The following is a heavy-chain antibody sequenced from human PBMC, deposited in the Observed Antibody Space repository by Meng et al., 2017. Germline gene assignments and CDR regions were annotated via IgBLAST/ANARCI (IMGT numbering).Heavy chain of an antibody. J-gene: IGHJ4*02. V-gene: IGHV4-59*01. CDR3: ARGGPIWFGEFLYYFDY. CDR2: IYYSGST. D-gene: IGHD3-10*01. Sequence: SETLSLTCTVSGGSISSYYWSWIRQPPGKGLEWIGYIYYSGSTNYNPSLKSRVTISVDTSKNQFSLKLSSVTAADTAVYYCARGGPIWFGEFLYYFDYWGQGTLVTSPQ. CDR1: GGSISSYY.